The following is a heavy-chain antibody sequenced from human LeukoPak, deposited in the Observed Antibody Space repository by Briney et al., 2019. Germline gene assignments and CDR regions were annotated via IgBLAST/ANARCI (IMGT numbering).Heavy chain of an antibody. J-gene: IGHJ4*02. CDR2: GDTTSSTT. V-gene: IGHV1-2*02. CDR1: GYSITDYY. CDR3: GRDRRGPFDY. D-gene: IGHD3-10*01. Sequence: ASVKVSCNASGYSITDYYNPMVRQGRAQGLEWMGWGDTTSSTTIYAQKLQRRITMTRDTSLNTAYMEMSVLIPDDTAVYYCGRDRRGPFDYWGQGTLVTVSS.